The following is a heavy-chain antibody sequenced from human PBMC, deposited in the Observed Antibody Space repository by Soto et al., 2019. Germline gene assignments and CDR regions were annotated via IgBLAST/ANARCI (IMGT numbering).Heavy chain of an antibody. CDR2: IYSGGGT. J-gene: IGHJ4*02. CDR1: GFTVSSND. CDR3: VRSFFCSGGSCYSISSH. V-gene: IGHV3-66*01. D-gene: IGHD2-15*01. Sequence: EVQLVESGGGLVQPGGSLRLSCAASGFTVSSNDMSWVRQAPGKGLEWVSVIYSGGGTYYADSVKGRFTISRDNSKNTLYRQMNRLRDEDTAVYYCVRSFFCSGGSCYSISSHWGQGTLVTVSS.